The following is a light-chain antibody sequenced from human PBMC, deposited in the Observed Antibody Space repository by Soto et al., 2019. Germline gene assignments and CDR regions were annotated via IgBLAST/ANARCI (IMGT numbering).Light chain of an antibody. CDR1: QSIRYY. Sequence: DIQLTQSPPTLSASVGDRVTITCRASQSIRYYLAWYQQMPGKASKLLIYGVSSLQSGVPSRFSGSGSGTEFTLTISSLQPDDFATYFCQHHNSYSQTFGQGTKVE. CDR3: QHHNSYSQT. J-gene: IGKJ1*01. CDR2: GVS. V-gene: IGKV1-5*01.